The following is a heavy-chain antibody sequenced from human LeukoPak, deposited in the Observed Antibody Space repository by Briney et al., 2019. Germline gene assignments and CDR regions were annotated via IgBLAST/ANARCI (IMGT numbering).Heavy chain of an antibody. D-gene: IGHD6-19*01. J-gene: IGHJ6*03. CDR1: GFTFSSYA. CDR2: ISGSGGST. CDR3: AKGGSGWSDYYYYYYMNV. V-gene: IGHV3-23*01. Sequence: GGSLRLSCAASGFTFSSYAMSWVRQAPGKGLEGVSAISGSGGSTYYADSVKGRFTTSRDNSKNTLYLQMNSLRAEDTAVYYCAKGGSGWSDYYYYYYMNVWGKGTTVTVSS.